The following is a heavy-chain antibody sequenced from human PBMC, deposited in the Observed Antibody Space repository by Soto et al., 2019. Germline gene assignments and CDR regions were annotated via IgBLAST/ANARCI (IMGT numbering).Heavy chain of an antibody. D-gene: IGHD3-10*01. CDR2: INHSGST. Sequence: QVHLQQWGAGLLKPSETLSLTCAVYGGSFSGYYWSWIRQPPGKGLGWNGEINHSGSTNYNPPLKSRVSISVGTSNNQFSLKLSSLTAADTAVYYCARGRGDGYNQHWYFDLWGRGTLVTVSS. CDR3: ARGRGDGYNQHWYFDL. J-gene: IGHJ2*01. CDR1: GGSFSGYY. V-gene: IGHV4-34*01.